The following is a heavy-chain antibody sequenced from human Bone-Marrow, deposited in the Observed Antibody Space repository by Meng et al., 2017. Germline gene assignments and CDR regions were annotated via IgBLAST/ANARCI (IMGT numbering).Heavy chain of an antibody. CDR3: ARVGAIAVVPSFDC. V-gene: IGHV1-2*02. Sequence: ASVKVSCKASGYTFTGYYMHWVRQAPGQGLEWMGWINPNSGGTNYAQKFQGRVTMTRDTSISTAYMELSRLRSDDTAVYYCARVGAIAVVPSFDCWGQGTLVTVSS. D-gene: IGHD6-19*01. J-gene: IGHJ4*02. CDR1: GYTFTGYY. CDR2: INPNSGGT.